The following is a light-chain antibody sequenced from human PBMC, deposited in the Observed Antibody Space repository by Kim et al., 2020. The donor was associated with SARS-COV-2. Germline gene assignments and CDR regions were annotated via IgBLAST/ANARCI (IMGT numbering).Light chain of an antibody. CDR2: NNN. J-gene: IGLJ3*02. V-gene: IGLV1-44*01. CDR3: AAWDDSLYGWV. Sequence: QSVLTQPPSASGTPGQTVTISCSGSSSNIGSNTVSWYQQLPGTAPKLLIYNNNQRPSGVPDRFSGSKSGTSASLAISGLQSEDESYYYCAAWDDSLYGWVFGGGTKLTVL. CDR1: SSNIGSNT.